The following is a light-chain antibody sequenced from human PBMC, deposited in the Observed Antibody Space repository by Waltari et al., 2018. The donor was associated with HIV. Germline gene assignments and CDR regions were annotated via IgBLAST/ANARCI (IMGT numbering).Light chain of an antibody. J-gene: IGKJ2*01. Sequence: EIVLTQAPGTLSVPPGERATLSCRASPGVSGNYVAWSQHKPGQAPTLLIYRASTRATGIPDRFSGSGSGTDFTLTISRLEPEDFALYYCQQYADSDTFGRGTKLEI. CDR3: QQYADSDT. CDR1: PGVSGNY. CDR2: RAS. V-gene: IGKV3-20*01.